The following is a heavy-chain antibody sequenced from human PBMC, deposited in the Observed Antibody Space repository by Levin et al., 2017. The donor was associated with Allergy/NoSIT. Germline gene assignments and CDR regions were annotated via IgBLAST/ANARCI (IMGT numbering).Heavy chain of an antibody. Sequence: GESLKISCKASGYTFTSYDINWVRQATGQGLEWMGWMNPNSGNTGYAQKFQGRVTMTRNTSISTAYMELSSLRSEDTAVYYCARSRGGVVVAATQPYNWFDPWGQGTLVTVSS. V-gene: IGHV1-8*01. D-gene: IGHD2-15*01. J-gene: IGHJ5*02. CDR2: MNPNSGNT. CDR3: ARSRGGVVVAATQPYNWFDP. CDR1: GYTFTSYD.